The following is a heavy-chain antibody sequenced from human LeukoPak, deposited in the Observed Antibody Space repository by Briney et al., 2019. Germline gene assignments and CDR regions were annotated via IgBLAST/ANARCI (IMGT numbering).Heavy chain of an antibody. CDR3: ARVPGDLLFDYYYYYMDV. D-gene: IGHD7-27*01. J-gene: IGHJ6*03. CDR1: GGTFSSYA. V-gene: IGHV1-69*06. CDR2: IIPIFGTA. Sequence: ASVKVSCKASGGTFSSYAISWVRQAPGQGLEWMGGIIPIFGTANYAQKFQGRVTITADKSTSTAYMELSSLRSEDTAVYYCARVPGDLLFDYYYYYMDVWGKGTTVTVSS.